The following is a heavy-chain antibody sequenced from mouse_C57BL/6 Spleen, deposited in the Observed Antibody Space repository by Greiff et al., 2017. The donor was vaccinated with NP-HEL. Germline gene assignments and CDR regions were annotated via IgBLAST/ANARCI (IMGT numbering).Heavy chain of an antibody. Sequence: QVQLQQPGAELVMPGASVKLSCKASGYTFTSYWMHWVKQRPGQGLEWIGEIDPSDSYTNYNQKFKGKSTLTVDKSSSTAYMQLSSLTSEDSAVYYCARGYGNFFMDYWGQGTSVTVSS. CDR1: GYTFTSYW. J-gene: IGHJ4*01. V-gene: IGHV1-69*01. D-gene: IGHD2-1*01. CDR3: ARGYGNFFMDY. CDR2: IDPSDSYT.